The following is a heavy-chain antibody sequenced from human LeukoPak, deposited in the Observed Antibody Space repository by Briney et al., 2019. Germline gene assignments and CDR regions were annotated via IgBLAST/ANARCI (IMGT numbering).Heavy chain of an antibody. CDR1: GGSISSSSYY. J-gene: IGHJ4*02. Sequence: SETLSLTCTVSGGSISSSSYYWGWIRQPPGKGLEWIGSIYYSGSTYYNPSLKSRVTISVDTSKNQFSLKLSSVTAADTAVYYCARWDPEVVPAAFDYWGQGTLVTVSS. D-gene: IGHD2-2*01. CDR2: IYYSGST. V-gene: IGHV4-39*07. CDR3: ARWDPEVVPAAFDY.